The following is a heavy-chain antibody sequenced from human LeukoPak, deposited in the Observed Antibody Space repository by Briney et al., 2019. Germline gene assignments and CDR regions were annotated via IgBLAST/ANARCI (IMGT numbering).Heavy chain of an antibody. CDR1: GFTFSSYG. J-gene: IGHJ6*03. V-gene: IGHV3-30*03. D-gene: IGHD3-10*01. CDR3: ARDQGSSYYYYMDV. CDR2: ISYDGSNK. Sequence: PGGSLRLSCAASGFTFSSYGMHWVRQAPGKGLEWVAVISYDGSNKYYADSVKGRFTISRDNAKNSLYLQMNSLRAEDTAVYYCARDQGSSYYYYMDVWGKGTTVTISS.